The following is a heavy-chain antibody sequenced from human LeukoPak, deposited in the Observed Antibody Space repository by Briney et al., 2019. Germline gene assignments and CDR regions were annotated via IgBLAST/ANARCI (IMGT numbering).Heavy chain of an antibody. D-gene: IGHD3-3*01. CDR2: IIPILGIA. CDR3: ARGYYDFWSGYFL. CDR1: GGTFSSYT. V-gene: IGHV1-69*02. Sequence: SVKVSYKASGGTFSSYTISWVRQAPGQGLEWMGRIIPILGIANYAQKFQGRVAITADKSTSTAYMELSSLRSEETAVYYCARGYYDFWSGYFLWGQGTLVTVSS. J-gene: IGHJ4*02.